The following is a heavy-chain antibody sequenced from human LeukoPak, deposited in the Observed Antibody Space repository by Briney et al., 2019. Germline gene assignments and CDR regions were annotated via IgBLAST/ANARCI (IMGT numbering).Heavy chain of an antibody. D-gene: IGHD1-26*01. CDR1: GGSISNGDHY. J-gene: IGHJ4*02. V-gene: IGHV4-31*03. Sequence: SETLSLPCTVSGGSISNGDHYWSWIRRHPGKGLGWIGHIYYSGSTYYNPSLKSRGIISVETSKNQFSLKLSSVTAADTAVYYCAGIMLSWREFDCWGQGTLVTVSS. CDR2: IYYSGST. CDR3: AGIMLSWREFDC.